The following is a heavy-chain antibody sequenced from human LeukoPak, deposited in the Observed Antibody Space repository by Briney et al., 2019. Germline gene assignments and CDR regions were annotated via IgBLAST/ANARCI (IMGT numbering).Heavy chain of an antibody. CDR1: GFTFSSYA. Sequence: LPGGSLRLSCAASGFTFSSYAMSWVRRAPGKGLEWVSAISGSGGSTYYADSVKGRFTISRDNSKNTLYLQMNSPRAEDTAVYYCAKDYGLLWFGELYGYFDYWGQGTLVTVSS. V-gene: IGHV3-23*01. D-gene: IGHD3-10*01. J-gene: IGHJ4*02. CDR3: AKDYGLLWFGELYGYFDY. CDR2: ISGSGGST.